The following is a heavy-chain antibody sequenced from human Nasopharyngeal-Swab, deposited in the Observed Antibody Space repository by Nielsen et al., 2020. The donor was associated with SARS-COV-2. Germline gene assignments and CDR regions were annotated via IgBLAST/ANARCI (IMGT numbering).Heavy chain of an antibody. V-gene: IGHV3-13*01. CDR3: ARAPYGQLARYYYYGMDV. D-gene: IGHD6-6*01. CDR1: GFTFSSYD. Sequence: ESLKISCAASGFTFSSYDMHWVRQATGKGLEWVSAIGTAGDTYYPGSVKGRFTISRENAKNSLYLQMNSLRARDTAVYYCARAPYGQLARYYYYGMDVWGQGTTVTVSS. J-gene: IGHJ6*02. CDR2: IGTAGDT.